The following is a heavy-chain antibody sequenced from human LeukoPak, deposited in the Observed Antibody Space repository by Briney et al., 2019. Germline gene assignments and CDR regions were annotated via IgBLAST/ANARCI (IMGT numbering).Heavy chain of an antibody. J-gene: IGHJ5*01. D-gene: IGHD2-2*01. CDR2: INAGNGNT. V-gene: IGHV1-3*01. Sequence: ASVKVSCKTSGYTFTSYAMHWVRQAPGQRLEWMGWINAGNGNTKYSQKFQGRVTITRDTSASTAYMELSSLRSEDTAVYYCARGGKIVVVPAAISWFDSWGQGTLVTVSS. CDR3: ARGGKIVVVPAAISWFDS. CDR1: GYTFTSYA.